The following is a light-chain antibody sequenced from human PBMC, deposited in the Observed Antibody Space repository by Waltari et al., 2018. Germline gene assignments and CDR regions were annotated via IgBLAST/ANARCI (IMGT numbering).Light chain of an antibody. CDR1: QGISTY. Sequence: DIQLTQSPSFLSASVGDRVTTPCRASQGISTYLAWYQQEPGKAPKLLIHEASTLQSGVPSRFSGSGSGTEFTLTISSLQPEDFATYYCQQHDNYPFSFGPGTKVEIK. V-gene: IGKV1-9*01. CDR3: QQHDNYPFS. CDR2: EAS. J-gene: IGKJ3*01.